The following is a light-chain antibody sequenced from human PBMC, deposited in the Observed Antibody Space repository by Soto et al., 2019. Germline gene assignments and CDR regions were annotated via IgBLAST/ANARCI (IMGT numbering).Light chain of an antibody. J-gene: IGKJ4*01. CDR1: QDISNY. Sequence: DIQLTQSPSFLSASVGDRVTITCRATQDISNYLAWYQQKPGKAPNLLIHSASTLRGGVSSWFGGSGSGTEFTLTISSLQPEDLATYYCQQGNSYPLTFGGGTKVEIK. V-gene: IGKV1-9*01. CDR3: QQGNSYPLT. CDR2: SAS.